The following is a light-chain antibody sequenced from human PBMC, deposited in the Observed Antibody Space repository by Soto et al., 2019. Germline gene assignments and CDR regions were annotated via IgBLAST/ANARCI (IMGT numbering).Light chain of an antibody. CDR3: QKYNSAPWP. V-gene: IGKV1-27*01. CDR2: ATS. J-gene: IGKJ1*01. Sequence: DIQMTQSPSSLSASVGDRVTITCRARQSISNYLAWYQQKPGKVPKLLLYATSTLQSGVPSRFSGSGSVTDNTRTISSLQHEDVATYYCQKYNSAPWPFGQGPKVQIQ. CDR1: QSISNY.